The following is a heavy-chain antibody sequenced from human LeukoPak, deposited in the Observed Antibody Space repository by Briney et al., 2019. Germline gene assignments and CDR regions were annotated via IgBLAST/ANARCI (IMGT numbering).Heavy chain of an antibody. CDR3: ARDKWDILTGLDYYYYYMDV. J-gene: IGHJ6*03. Sequence: PLETLSLTCTVSGGSISSYYWSWIRQPAGKGLEWIGRIYTSGSTNYNPSLKSRVTMSVDTSKNQFSLKLSSVTAADTAVYYCARDKWDILTGLDYYYYYMDVWGKGTTVTVSS. CDR2: IYTSGST. V-gene: IGHV4-4*07. D-gene: IGHD3-9*01. CDR1: GGSISSYY.